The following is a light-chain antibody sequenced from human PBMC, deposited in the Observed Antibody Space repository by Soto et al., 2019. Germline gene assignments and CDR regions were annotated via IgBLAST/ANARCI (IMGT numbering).Light chain of an antibody. CDR2: DAS. CDR3: QQRSNWPRSIT. CDR1: HSVSSSY. J-gene: IGKJ5*01. Sequence: EIVLTQSPGTLSFSPGERATLSCRASHSVSSSYLAWYQQKPGQAPRLLIYDASNRATGIPARFSGSGSGTDFTLTISSLEPEDFAVYYCQQRSNWPRSITFGQGTRLEIK. V-gene: IGKV3-11*01.